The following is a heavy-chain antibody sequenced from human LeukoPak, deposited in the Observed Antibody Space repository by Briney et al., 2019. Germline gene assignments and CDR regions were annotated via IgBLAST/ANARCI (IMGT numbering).Heavy chain of an antibody. D-gene: IGHD5/OR15-5a*01. CDR2: VKEDGSEE. CDR3: ARLLHYERSVYRPVDC. J-gene: IGHJ4*02. Sequence: GGSLRLXCAASGFTFSSHSMSWGRQAPGKGLEWVANVKEDGSEENYVDSVKGRFTISRDNAVKSLYLQMNSLRAEDTAVYFCARLLHYERSVYRPVDCWGQGTLVAVSS. V-gene: IGHV3-7*01. CDR1: GFTFSSHS.